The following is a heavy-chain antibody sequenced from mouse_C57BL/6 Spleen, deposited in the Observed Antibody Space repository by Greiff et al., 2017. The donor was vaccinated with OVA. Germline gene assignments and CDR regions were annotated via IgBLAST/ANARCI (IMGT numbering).Heavy chain of an antibody. CDR2: IRNKANGYTT. V-gene: IGHV7-3*01. D-gene: IGHD4-1*01. CDR3: ARYTTGTWAY. J-gene: IGHJ3*01. Sequence: EVNVVESGGGLVQPGGSLSLSCAASGFTFTDYYMSWVRQPPGKALEWLGFIRNKANGYTTEYSASVKGRFTISRDNYQSILYLQMNALGAEDSATYYGARYTTGTWAYWGQGTLVTVSA. CDR1: GFTFTDYY.